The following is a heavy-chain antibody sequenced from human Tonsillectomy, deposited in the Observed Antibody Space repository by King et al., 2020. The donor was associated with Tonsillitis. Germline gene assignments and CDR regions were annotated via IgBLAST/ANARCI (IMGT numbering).Heavy chain of an antibody. Sequence: QLQESGPGLVKPSETLSLTCTVSGGSISSSSYYWGWIRQPPGKGLEWIGSIYYSGSTYYNPSLKSRVTISVDTSKNQFSLKLSSVTAADTAVYYCAGARGNYYGSGSYSKGLASWGQGTLVTVSP. J-gene: IGHJ5*01. CDR1: GGSISSSSYY. V-gene: IGHV4-39*07. CDR2: IYYSGST. D-gene: IGHD3-10*01. CDR3: AGARGNYYGSGSYSKGLAS.